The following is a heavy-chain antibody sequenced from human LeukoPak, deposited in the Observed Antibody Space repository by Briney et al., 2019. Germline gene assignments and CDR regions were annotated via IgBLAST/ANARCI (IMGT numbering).Heavy chain of an antibody. Sequence: SETLSLTCTVSGDSVSSADSYWSWIRQPPGKGLEWIGYIYYSGSTYYNPSLKSRVTISVDTSKNQFSLKLSSVTAADTAVYYCARDFAYGSGSHPLDYWGQGTLVTVSS. CDR1: GDSVSSADSY. J-gene: IGHJ4*02. CDR2: IYYSGST. D-gene: IGHD3-10*01. CDR3: ARDFAYGSGSHPLDY. V-gene: IGHV4-30-4*01.